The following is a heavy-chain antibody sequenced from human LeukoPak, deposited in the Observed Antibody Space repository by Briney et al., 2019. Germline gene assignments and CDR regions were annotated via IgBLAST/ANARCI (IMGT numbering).Heavy chain of an antibody. CDR3: ARFYVNGDKHWYFDL. V-gene: IGHV4-30-2*01. Sequence: PSETLSLTCAVSGGSISSGGYSWSWIRQPPGKGLEWIGYIYHSGSTYYNPSLKSRVTISVDRSKNQFSLKLSSVTAADTAVYYCARFYVNGDKHWYFDLWGRDTLVTVSS. CDR1: GGSISSGGYS. CDR2: IYHSGST. D-gene: IGHD4-23*01. J-gene: IGHJ2*01.